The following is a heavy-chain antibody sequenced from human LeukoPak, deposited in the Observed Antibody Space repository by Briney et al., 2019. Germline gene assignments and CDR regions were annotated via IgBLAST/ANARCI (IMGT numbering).Heavy chain of an antibody. J-gene: IGHJ4*02. CDR1: GDSISTGSYY. V-gene: IGHV4-61*01. D-gene: IGHD3-10*01. CDR3: ARASGRFGELARD. CDR2: IYYSGST. Sequence: PSETLSLTCTVSGDSISTGSYYWSWIRQPPGKGLEWIGYIYYSGSTNYNPSLKSRVTISVDTSKNQFSLKLSSVTAADTAVYYCARASGRFGELARDWGQGTLVTVSS.